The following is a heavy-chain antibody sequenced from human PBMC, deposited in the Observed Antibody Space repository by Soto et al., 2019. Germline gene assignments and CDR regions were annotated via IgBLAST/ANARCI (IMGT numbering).Heavy chain of an antibody. Sequence: QVQLVQSGAELKKTGSSVTVSCRASGDTFSSYAVNWVRQAPGRGLEWMGRIITVLGTTDYAQNFKGRVTITAEKSTKTVYMELSSLGSDAPAVYYCARRSSCGYDCYHKPYYGMDVWGQGTTVTVAS. CDR2: IITVLGTT. CDR3: ARRSSCGYDCYHKPYYGMDV. J-gene: IGHJ6*02. CDR1: GDTFSSYA. V-gene: IGHV1-69*08. D-gene: IGHD2-21*01.